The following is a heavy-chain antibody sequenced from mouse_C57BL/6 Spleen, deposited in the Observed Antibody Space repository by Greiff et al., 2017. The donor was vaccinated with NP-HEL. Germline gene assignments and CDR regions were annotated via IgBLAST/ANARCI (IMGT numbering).Heavy chain of an antibody. Sequence: QVQLQQPGAELVRPGTSVKLSCKASGYTFTSYWMHWVKQRPGQGLEWIGVTDPSDSYTNYNQKFKGKATLTVDTSSSTAYMQLSSLTSEDSAVYYCARDGSSSWFAYWGQGTLVTVSA. CDR3: ARDGSSSWFAY. D-gene: IGHD1-1*01. V-gene: IGHV1-59*01. J-gene: IGHJ3*01. CDR2: TDPSDSYT. CDR1: GYTFTSYW.